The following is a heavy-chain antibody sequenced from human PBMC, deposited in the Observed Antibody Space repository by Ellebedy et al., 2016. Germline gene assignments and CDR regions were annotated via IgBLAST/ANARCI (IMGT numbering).Heavy chain of an antibody. J-gene: IGHJ4*02. D-gene: IGHD2-2*01. CDR2: IYWDDDK. V-gene: IGHV2-5*02. Sequence: SGPTLVKPTQTLTLTCTFSGFSLSTSGVGVGWIRQPPGKALEWLALIYWDDDKRYSPSLKSRLTITKDTSKNQVVLTMTNMDPVDTATYYCAHQGYCSSTSCDRRRHFDYWGQGTLVTVSS. CDR1: GFSLSTSGVG. CDR3: AHQGYCSSTSCDRRRHFDY.